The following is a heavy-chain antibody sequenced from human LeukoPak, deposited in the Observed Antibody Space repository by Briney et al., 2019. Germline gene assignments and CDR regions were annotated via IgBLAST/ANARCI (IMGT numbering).Heavy chain of an antibody. CDR2: IYYSGST. Sequence: SQTLSLTCTVSGGSISSGGYYWSWIRQHPGKGLEWIGYIYYSGSTYYNPSLKSRVTISVDTSKNQFSLKLSSVTAADTAVYYCARDRYTVVSWYFDLWGRGTLVTVSS. D-gene: IGHD4-23*01. V-gene: IGHV4-31*03. J-gene: IGHJ2*01. CDR3: ARDRYTVVSWYFDL. CDR1: GGSISSGGYY.